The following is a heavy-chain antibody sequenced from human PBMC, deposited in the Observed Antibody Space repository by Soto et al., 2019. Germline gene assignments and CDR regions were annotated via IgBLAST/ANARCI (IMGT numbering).Heavy chain of an antibody. D-gene: IGHD2-2*01. CDR1: GFIFTSHA. J-gene: IGHJ4*02. CDR3: ASAQGYDKGNYMNY. Sequence: QVQLVESGGGVVQPGRSLRLSCAASGFIFTSHAVHWVRQSPGKGLEWVATIALDGSNIYYAESVKGRFTISRDNSKYTLYLQMNSLSGEDTAVYYCASAQGYDKGNYMNYWGQGILVTVSS. V-gene: IGHV3-30-3*01. CDR2: IALDGSNI.